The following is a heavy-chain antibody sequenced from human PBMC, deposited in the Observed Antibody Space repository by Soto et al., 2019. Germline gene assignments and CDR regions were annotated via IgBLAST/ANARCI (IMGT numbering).Heavy chain of an antibody. V-gene: IGHV3-23*05. Sequence: EVQLLESGGGLAQPGGSLRLSCAASGFTFNTYAMSWVRQAPGKGLEWVSAIGSDGTAIQYADSVKGRFTISKDNSKDTLYLQMNSLRAEDTAVYYCAKPGLTVAGTRYFDHWGQGTLVTVSS. D-gene: IGHD6-19*01. CDR3: AKPGLTVAGTRYFDH. CDR1: GFTFNTYA. CDR2: IGSDGTAI. J-gene: IGHJ4*02.